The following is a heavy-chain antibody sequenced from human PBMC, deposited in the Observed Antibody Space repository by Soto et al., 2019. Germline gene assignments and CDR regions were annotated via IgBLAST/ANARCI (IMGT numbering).Heavy chain of an antibody. CDR1: GFTFSSCA. V-gene: IGHV3-74*01. Sequence: GGSLRLSCAASGFTFSSCAMHWVRQAPGKGLEWVSRINSDGSSTSYADSVKGRFTISRDNAKNTLYLQMNSLRAEDTAVYYCARGVDPPGAFDIWGQGTMVTVSS. CDR3: ARGVDPPGAFDI. D-gene: IGHD3-10*01. J-gene: IGHJ3*02. CDR2: INSDGSST.